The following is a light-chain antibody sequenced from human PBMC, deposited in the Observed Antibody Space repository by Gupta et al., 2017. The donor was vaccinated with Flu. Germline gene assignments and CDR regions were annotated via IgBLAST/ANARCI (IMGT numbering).Light chain of an antibody. Sequence: GHRVALTFRASQSSKSWFAFYQQNPGKAPKLLVYMTSKLESGNPSRFSGMGSGTEFTLTISSLKPDDFATCYCQHYTSFPYNVGQVTKLEI. CDR1: QSSKSW. CDR2: MTS. CDR3: QHYTSFPYN. J-gene: IGKJ2*01. V-gene: IGKV1-5*03.